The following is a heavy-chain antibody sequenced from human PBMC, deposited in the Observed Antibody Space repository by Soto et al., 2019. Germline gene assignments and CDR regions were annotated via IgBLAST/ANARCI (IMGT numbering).Heavy chain of an antibody. CDR3: ARRVPPVEWFDP. CDR1: GGTFSSYA. V-gene: IGHV1-69*13. D-gene: IGHD1-1*01. Sequence: SVKVSCKASGGTFSSYAISWVRQAPGQGLEWMGGIIPIFGTANYAQKFQGRVTNTADESTSTAYMELSSLRSEDTAVYYCARRVPPVEWFDPWGQGTLVTVSS. CDR2: IIPIFGTA. J-gene: IGHJ5*02.